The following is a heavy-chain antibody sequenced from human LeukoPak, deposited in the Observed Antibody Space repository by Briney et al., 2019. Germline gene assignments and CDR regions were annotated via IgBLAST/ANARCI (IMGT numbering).Heavy chain of an antibody. J-gene: IGHJ6*02. CDR1: GFTFDDYA. V-gene: IGHV3-9*01. CDR3: AKDYRGYSYGRYYYYGMDV. CDR2: ISWNSGSI. Sequence: GGSLRLSCGASGFTFDDYAMHWVRQAPGKGLEWVSGISWNSGSIGYADSVKGRFTISRDNAKNSLYLQMNSLRAEDTALYYCAKDYRGYSYGRYYYYGMDVWGQGTTVTVSS. D-gene: IGHD5-18*01.